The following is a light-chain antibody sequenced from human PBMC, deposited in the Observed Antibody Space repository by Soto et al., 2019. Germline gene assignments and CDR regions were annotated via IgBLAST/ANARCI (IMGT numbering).Light chain of an antibody. CDR1: SSNIGAGYD. J-gene: IGLJ3*02. CDR3: QSYDSSPSGSV. CDR2: GNS. Sequence: QSVLTQPPSVSGAPGQRVTISCTGSSSNIGAGYDVHWYQQLPGTAPKLLIYGNSNRPSGVPDRFSGSKSGTSASLAITGLQAEDEGDYYCQSYDSSPSGSVFGGGTNLTVL. V-gene: IGLV1-40*01.